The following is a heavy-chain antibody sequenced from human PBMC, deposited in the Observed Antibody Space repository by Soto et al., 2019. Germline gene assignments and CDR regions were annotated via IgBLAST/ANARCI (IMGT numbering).Heavy chain of an antibody. CDR3: ARGWVVVAAMDAFDI. J-gene: IGHJ3*02. V-gene: IGHV1-8*02. D-gene: IGHD2-15*01. CDR2: INPNNGNT. CDR1: GYTFTSYG. Sequence: GASVNVSCKASGYTFTSYGISWVRQAPGQGLEWMGWINPNNGNTSYAQKFRGRVTMTRNTSTSTAYMELSSLRSEDTAVYYCARGWVVVAAMDAFDIWGQGTMVTVSS.